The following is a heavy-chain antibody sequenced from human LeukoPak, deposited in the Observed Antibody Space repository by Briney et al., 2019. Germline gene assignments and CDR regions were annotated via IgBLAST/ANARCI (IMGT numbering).Heavy chain of an antibody. CDR2: ISFDESEK. D-gene: IGHD6-13*01. Sequence: GALRLSSAVSGFTLSNSAMHWVRPAPGKGLEWVATISFDESEKFYSDSVKGRFTISRDTSKNTVYLQMNSLRAEDTAVYYCAKDKNWSWSLDYWGQGTLVTVSS. CDR3: AKDKNWSWSLDY. V-gene: IGHV3-30*18. J-gene: IGHJ4*02. CDR1: GFTLSNSA.